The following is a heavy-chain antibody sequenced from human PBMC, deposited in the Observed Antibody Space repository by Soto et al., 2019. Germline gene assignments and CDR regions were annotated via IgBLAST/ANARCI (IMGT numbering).Heavy chain of an antibody. J-gene: IGHJ6*03. V-gene: IGHV6-1*01. CDR3: ARDPGIAARPGPGYYYYYMDV. CDR1: GDSVSSNSAA. CDR2: TYYRSKWYN. D-gene: IGHD6-6*01. Sequence: SQTLSLTCAISGDSVSSNSAAWNWIRQSPSRGLEWLGRTYYRSKWYNDYAVSVKSRITINPDTSKNQFSLQLNSVTPEDTAVYYCARDPGIAARPGPGYYYYYMDVWGKGTTVTVSS.